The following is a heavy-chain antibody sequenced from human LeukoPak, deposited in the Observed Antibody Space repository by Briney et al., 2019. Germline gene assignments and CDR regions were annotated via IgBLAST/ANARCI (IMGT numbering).Heavy chain of an antibody. V-gene: IGHV3-21*01. Sequence: GGPLRLSCGASGFTFRSYSMNWVRQAPGKGLECVSSISSSGSYIYYADSVKGRFTISRDNAKNTLYLQMNSLRDEDTAVYYCVIFWGHHILAGPQAFDIWGQGTMVTVSS. CDR3: VIFWGHHILAGPQAFDI. D-gene: IGHD3-9*01. CDR2: ISSSGSYI. CDR1: GFTFRSYS. J-gene: IGHJ3*02.